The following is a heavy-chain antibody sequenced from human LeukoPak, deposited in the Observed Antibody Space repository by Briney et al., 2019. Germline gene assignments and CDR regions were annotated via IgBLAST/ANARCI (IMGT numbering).Heavy chain of an antibody. CDR3: AREGGFFRPLDY. J-gene: IGHJ4*02. CDR1: GGSVTSTNW. CDR2: VRLDGKT. D-gene: IGHD3-3*01. Sequence: PSETLSLTCGVSGGSVTSTNWWTWVRQPPGKGLEWIGEVRLDGKTHYNPSLLSRLTILVSLSENHISLRLTSVTAADTAVYYCAREGGFFRPLDYSGQGTLVTVSS. V-gene: IGHV4-4*02.